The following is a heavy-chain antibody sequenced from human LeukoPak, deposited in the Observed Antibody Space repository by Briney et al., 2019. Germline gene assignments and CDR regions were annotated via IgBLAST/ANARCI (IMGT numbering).Heavy chain of an antibody. V-gene: IGHV3-30-3*01. CDR1: GFTFSSYA. CDR3: ARSRARSLLCDY. Sequence: PGGSLRLSCAASGFTFSSYAMHWVRQAPGKGLEWVAVISYDGSNKYYADSVKGRFTISRDNSKNTLYLQMNSLRAEDTAVYYCARSRARSLLCDYWGQGTLVTVSS. D-gene: IGHD2-21*01. CDR2: ISYDGSNK. J-gene: IGHJ4*02.